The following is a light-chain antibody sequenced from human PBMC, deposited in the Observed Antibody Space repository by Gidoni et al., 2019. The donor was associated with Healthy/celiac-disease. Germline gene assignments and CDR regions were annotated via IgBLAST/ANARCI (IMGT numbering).Light chain of an antibody. Sequence: QSALTQPRSVSGSPGQSATISCTGTSSDVGGYNYVSWYQQHPGKAPKLMIYDVSKRPSRVPDRFSGSKSGNTASLTISGLQAEDEADYYCCSYAGSYTFVVFGGGTKLTVL. V-gene: IGLV2-11*01. CDR3: CSYAGSYTFVV. CDR1: SSDVGGYNY. CDR2: DVS. J-gene: IGLJ2*01.